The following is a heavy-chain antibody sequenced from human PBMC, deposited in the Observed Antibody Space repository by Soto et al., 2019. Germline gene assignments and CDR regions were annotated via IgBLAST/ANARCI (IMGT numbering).Heavy chain of an antibody. Sequence: EVQLVESGGGLVQPGGSLRLSCTASGFTFSSYNMNWVRQAPGKGLEWVSYIDSSSSTIYYADSVKGRFTISRDNAKNSLYLQMNSLRAEDTAVYYCAREKGTTDAFDIWGQGTMVTVSS. CDR1: GFTFSSYN. D-gene: IGHD4-17*01. V-gene: IGHV3-48*01. J-gene: IGHJ3*02. CDR3: AREKGTTDAFDI. CDR2: IDSSSSTI.